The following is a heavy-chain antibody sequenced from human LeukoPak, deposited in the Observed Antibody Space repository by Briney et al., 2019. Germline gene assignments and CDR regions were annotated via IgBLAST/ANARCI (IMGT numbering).Heavy chain of an antibody. CDR2: IIPILGIA. CDR3: ARPSKAAAGGGTFDY. CDR1: GFTFSGYY. Sequence: SVKVSCKASGFTFSGYYMHWVRQAPGQGLEWMGRIIPILGIANYAQKFQGRVTITADKSTSTAYMELSSLRSEDTAVYYCARPSKAAAGGGTFDYWGQGTLVTVSS. V-gene: IGHV1-69*02. J-gene: IGHJ4*02. D-gene: IGHD6-13*01.